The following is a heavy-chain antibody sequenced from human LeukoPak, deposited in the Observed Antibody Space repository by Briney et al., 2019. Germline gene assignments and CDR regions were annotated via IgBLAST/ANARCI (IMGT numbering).Heavy chain of an antibody. CDR3: ARVVRGYYHRGFDY. V-gene: IGHV3-48*03. J-gene: IGHJ4*02. CDR1: GFTFSSYE. CDR2: ISSSSSTI. Sequence: GGSLRLSCAASGFTFSSYEMNWVRQAPGKGLEWVSYISSSSSTIYYADSVKGRFTISRDNAKNSLYLQMNSLRAEDTAVYYCARVVRGYYHRGFDYWGQGTLVTVSS. D-gene: IGHD3-3*01.